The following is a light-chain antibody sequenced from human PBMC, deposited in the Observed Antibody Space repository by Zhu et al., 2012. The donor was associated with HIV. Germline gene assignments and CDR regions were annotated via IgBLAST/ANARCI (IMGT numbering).Light chain of an antibody. J-gene: IGKJ1*01. V-gene: IGKV3-20*01. CDR1: GSVRSF. Sequence: IVLTQSPATLSLSPGERATVSCRASGSVRSFLAWYQQKPGQAPRLLIYGASSRATGIPDRFSGSGSGTDFTLTISRLEPEDFAVYYCQHYGSSLWTFGQGTKVEIK. CDR3: QHYGSSLWT. CDR2: GAS.